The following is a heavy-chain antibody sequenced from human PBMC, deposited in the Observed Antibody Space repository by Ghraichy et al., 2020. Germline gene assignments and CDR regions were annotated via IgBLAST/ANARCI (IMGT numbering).Heavy chain of an antibody. Sequence: LSLTCAASGFTFSSYGMHWVRQAPGKGLEWVAFIRYDGSNKYYADSVKGRFTISRDNSKNTLYLQMNSLRAEDTAVYYCAKELYSTHRTAFDYWGQGTLVTVSS. V-gene: IGHV3-30*02. CDR1: GFTFSSYG. D-gene: IGHD6-13*01. CDR3: AKELYSTHRTAFDY. J-gene: IGHJ4*02. CDR2: IRYDGSNK.